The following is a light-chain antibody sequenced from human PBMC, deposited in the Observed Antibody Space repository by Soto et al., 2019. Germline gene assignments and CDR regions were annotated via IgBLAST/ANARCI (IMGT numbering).Light chain of an antibody. CDR1: GSNIGNND. V-gene: IGLV1-51*01. CDR3: GTWDSSLSAYV. Sequence: QSVLTQPPSVSAAPGQNVTISCSGSGSNIGNNDVSWYQQLPGTAPKRLIFDNNRRPSGIPDRFSGSKSGTSATLGIAGLQAGDGADYFCGTWDSSLSAYVFGAGTKVTVL. CDR2: DNN. J-gene: IGLJ1*01.